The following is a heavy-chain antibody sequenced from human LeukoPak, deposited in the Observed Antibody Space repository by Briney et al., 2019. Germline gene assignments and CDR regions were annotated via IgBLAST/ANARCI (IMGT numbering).Heavy chain of an antibody. Sequence: SETLSLTCTVSGGSISSYYWSWIRQPAGKGLEWIGRIYTSGSTNYNPSLKSRVTMSVDTSKNQFSLKLSSVTAADTAVYYCARGGYYYDSSGPYYFDYWGQGTLVTVSP. D-gene: IGHD3-22*01. V-gene: IGHV4-4*07. CDR3: ARGGYYYDSSGPYYFDY. J-gene: IGHJ4*02. CDR1: GGSISSYY. CDR2: IYTSGST.